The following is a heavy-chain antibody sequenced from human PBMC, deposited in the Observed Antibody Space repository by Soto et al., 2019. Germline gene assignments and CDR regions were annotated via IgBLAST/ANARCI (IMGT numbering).Heavy chain of an antibody. Sequence: QVQLQQSGPGLVKPSETLSLTCSVSSGPSSSHNWGWIRQPPGRGLEWIGYVYSTGGTSYNPSLESRVTISADTSTNHISLTLTSVPAAETAVYYCVRQGIGNLHGLVDGWGQGTRVRVSS. D-gene: IGHD1-1*01. J-gene: IGHJ6*02. CDR2: VYSTGGT. V-gene: IGHV4-59*08. CDR3: VRQGIGNLHGLVDG. CDR1: SGPSSSHN.